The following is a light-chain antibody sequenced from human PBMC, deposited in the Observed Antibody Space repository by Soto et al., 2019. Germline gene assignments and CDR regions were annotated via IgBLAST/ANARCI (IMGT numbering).Light chain of an antibody. J-gene: IGKJ1*01. CDR3: QQYGSSPRT. Sequence: EIVLTQSPGTLSFSPGERGTLSCRASQSVSSSYLAWYQQKPGQAPRLLIYGASSRATGIPDRFSGSGSGTDFTLTISRLEPEDFAVYYCQQYGSSPRTFGQGTKVDIK. CDR1: QSVSSSY. CDR2: GAS. V-gene: IGKV3-20*01.